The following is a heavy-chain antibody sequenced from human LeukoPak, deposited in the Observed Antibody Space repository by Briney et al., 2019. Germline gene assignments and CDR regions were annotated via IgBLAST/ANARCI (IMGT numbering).Heavy chain of an antibody. V-gene: IGHV3-23*01. CDR1: GFTFSSYA. D-gene: IGHD4-11*01. CDR2: ISGSGGST. CDR3: AKAGDYGNYNWFDP. J-gene: IGHJ5*02. Sequence: GGSLRLSCAASGFTFSSYAMSWVRQAPGKGLEWVSAISGSGGSTYYADSVKGRFTISRDNSKNTLYLQMNSLRAEDTAVYYCAKAGDYGNYNWFDPWGQGTLSPSPQ.